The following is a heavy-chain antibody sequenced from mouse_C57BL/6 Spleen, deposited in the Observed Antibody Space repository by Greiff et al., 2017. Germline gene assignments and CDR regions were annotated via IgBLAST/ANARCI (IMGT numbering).Heavy chain of an antibody. V-gene: IGHV5-17*01. CDR3: AKGILPYYFDY. Sequence: EVKLVESGGGLVKPGGSLKLSCAASGFTFSDYGMHWVRQAPEKGLEWVAYISGGSSIIYYADTVKGRFTISRDNAKNTLYLQMTSLRSEDTAMYYGAKGILPYYFDYWGKGPTLTVSS. D-gene: IGHD1-1*01. CDR2: ISGGSSII. J-gene: IGHJ2*01. CDR1: GFTFSDYG.